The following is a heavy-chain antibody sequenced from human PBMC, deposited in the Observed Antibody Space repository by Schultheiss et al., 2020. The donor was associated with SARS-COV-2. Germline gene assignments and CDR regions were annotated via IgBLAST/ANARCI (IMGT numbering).Heavy chain of an antibody. CDR1: GYTFTNYD. CDR3: AREQWLRFKGTLGY. D-gene: IGHD5-12*01. J-gene: IGHJ4*02. Sequence: ASVKVSCKASGYTFTNYDINWVRQATGQGLEWMGWMNPNSGNAGYAQKFLGRVTMTRNTAISTAYMVLTSLTSADTAVYYCAREQWLRFKGTLGYWGQGTLVTVSS. CDR2: MNPNSGNA. V-gene: IGHV1-8*01.